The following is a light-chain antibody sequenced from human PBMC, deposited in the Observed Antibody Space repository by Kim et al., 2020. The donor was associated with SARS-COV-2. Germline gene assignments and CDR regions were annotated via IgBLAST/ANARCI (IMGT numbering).Light chain of an antibody. CDR2: YDN. J-gene: IGLJ2*01. CDR1: SIESEG. V-gene: IGLV3-21*01. CDR3: QVWDSESDNQI. Sequence: SYELTQPPSVSVASGATPKMTCGGSSIESEGVHWYQQQPGRAPVLVIYYDNVRASGIPERFSGSNSGSTATLTIRRVEAGDEADYYCQVWDSESDNQIFG.